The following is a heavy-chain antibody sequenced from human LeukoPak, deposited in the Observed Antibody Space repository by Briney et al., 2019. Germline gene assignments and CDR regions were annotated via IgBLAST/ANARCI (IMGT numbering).Heavy chain of an antibody. V-gene: IGHV3-30*01. D-gene: IGHD6-6*01. Sequence: GGSLRLSCAASGFSFSTYSMHWVRQAPGKGLEWVAVISYDGSNKYYADSVKGQFTISRDNSKNTLYLQMNSLRAEDTAVYYCARDGRYSSSSAFDYWGQGTLVTVSS. CDR3: ARDGRYSSSSAFDY. J-gene: IGHJ4*02. CDR1: GFSFSTYS. CDR2: ISYDGSNK.